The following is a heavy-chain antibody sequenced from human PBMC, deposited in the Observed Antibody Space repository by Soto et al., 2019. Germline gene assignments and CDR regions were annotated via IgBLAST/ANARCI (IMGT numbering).Heavy chain of an antibody. CDR3: ARGIAARQARLGMDV. D-gene: IGHD6-6*01. CDR2: IQSSGTS. V-gene: IGHV4-30-4*01. CDR1: DNSISTADYY. J-gene: IGHJ6*02. Sequence: SETLTLTCTVSDNSISTADYYWSWIRQPPGKGLEWIGNIQSSGTSYNNPSPKSRVTISADTSKNQFSLKLSSVTAADTAVYYCARGIAARQARLGMDVWGQGTTVTVSS.